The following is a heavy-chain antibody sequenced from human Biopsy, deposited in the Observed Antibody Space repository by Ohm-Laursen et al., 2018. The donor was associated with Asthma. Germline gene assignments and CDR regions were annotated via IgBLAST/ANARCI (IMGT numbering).Heavy chain of an antibody. CDR1: GGSISSFY. D-gene: IGHD6-19*01. J-gene: IGHJ4*02. Sequence: SETLSLTCGVYGGSISSFYWSWIRQSPETGLEWMGYVYWTGSTNYNPSLKSRITMSVDTSKNRMFLELTSVTAADTAIYYCVRAVRNEQWLAPFDYWGQGKPVTVSS. CDR3: VRAVRNEQWLAPFDY. V-gene: IGHV4-59*01. CDR2: VYWTGST.